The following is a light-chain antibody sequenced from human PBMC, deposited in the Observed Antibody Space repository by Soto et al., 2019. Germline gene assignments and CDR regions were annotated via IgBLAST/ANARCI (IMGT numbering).Light chain of an antibody. Sequence: EIVLTQSPGTLSLSPGERATLSCRASQSVGSNYLAWYEQKPGQAPRLLIYGASIRATGIPDRFSGSGSGTEFTLTISRLEPEDFAVYYCQQYGKSPGTFGQGTKVDTK. J-gene: IGKJ1*01. CDR2: GAS. CDR1: QSVGSNY. CDR3: QQYGKSPGT. V-gene: IGKV3-20*01.